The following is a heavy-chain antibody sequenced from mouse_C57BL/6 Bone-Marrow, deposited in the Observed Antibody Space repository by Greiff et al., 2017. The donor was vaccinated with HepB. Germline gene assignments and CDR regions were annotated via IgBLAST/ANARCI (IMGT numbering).Heavy chain of an antibody. CDR3: ARERGYGPFAY. CDR1: GYTFTSYG. V-gene: IGHV1-81*01. Sequence: VQLQQSGAELARPGASVKLSCTASGYTFTSYGISWVKQRTGQGLEWIGEIYPRSGNTYYNEKFKGKATLTADKSSSTAYMELRSLTSEDSAVYFCARERGYGPFAYWGQGTLVTVSA. CDR2: IYPRSGNT. J-gene: IGHJ3*01. D-gene: IGHD2-2*01.